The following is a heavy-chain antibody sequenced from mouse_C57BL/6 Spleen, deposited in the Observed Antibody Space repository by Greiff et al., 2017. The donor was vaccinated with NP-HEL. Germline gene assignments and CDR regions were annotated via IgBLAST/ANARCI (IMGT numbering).Heavy chain of an antibody. Sequence: EVQLVESGPGLVKPSQSLSLTCTVPGYSITSGYGWNWIRQFPGNKLEWMGYISYSASTNYNPSLNSRISITRDTSKNQFFLQLNSVTTEDTATYYCARTARIKYWGQGTTLTVSS. D-gene: IGHD1-2*01. CDR1: GYSITSGYG. J-gene: IGHJ2*01. CDR2: ISYSAST. V-gene: IGHV3-2*02. CDR3: ARTARIKY.